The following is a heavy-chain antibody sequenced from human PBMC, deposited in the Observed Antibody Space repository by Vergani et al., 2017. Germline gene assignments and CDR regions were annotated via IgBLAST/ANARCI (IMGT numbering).Heavy chain of an antibody. CDR3: ASDTHSGQRADR. J-gene: IGHJ5*02. V-gene: IGHV4-59*11. CDR2: IHYSENT. CDR1: FDSLRNLY. D-gene: IGHD6-19*01. Sequence: QVQLQESGPGLVKSSETLSLTCSVSFDSLRNLYCNWIRQPPGKGLEWIGSIHYSENTNYNPPLKTRVTISVDTSKNQFSLTLTSVTAADTAVYYCASDTHSGQRADRWGQGILVTVTS.